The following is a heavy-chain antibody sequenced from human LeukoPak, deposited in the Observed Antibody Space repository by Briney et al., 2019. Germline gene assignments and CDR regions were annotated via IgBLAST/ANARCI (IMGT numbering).Heavy chain of an antibody. D-gene: IGHD1-26*01. V-gene: IGHV1-2*02. J-gene: IGHJ4*02. CDR3: AREVGANEY. Sequence: ASVKVSCKASGYTFTGYYLHWVRQAPGQGLEWVGWINPGRGGTNYAQKFQGRVTMTRDTSISTAYMELSNLRSDDTAVYYCAREVGANEYWGQGTLVTVAS. CDR2: INPGRGGT. CDR1: GYTFTGYY.